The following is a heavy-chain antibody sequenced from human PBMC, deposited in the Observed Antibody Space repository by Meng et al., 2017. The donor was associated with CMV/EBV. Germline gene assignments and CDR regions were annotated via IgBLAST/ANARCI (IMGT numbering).Heavy chain of an antibody. V-gene: IGHV3-53*01. Sequence: GGSLRLSCAASGFTFSSYAMSWVRQAPGKGLEWVSVIYSGGSTYYADSVKGRFTISRDNSKNTVYLQMNSLRAEDTAVFYCARGVDTAPLGMDIWGQGTTVTVSS. CDR1: GFTFSSYA. CDR2: IYSGGST. CDR3: ARGVDTAPLGMDI. J-gene: IGHJ6*02. D-gene: IGHD5-18*01.